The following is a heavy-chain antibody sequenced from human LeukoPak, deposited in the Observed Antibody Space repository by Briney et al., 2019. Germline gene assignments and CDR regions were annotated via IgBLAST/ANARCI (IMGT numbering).Heavy chain of an antibody. J-gene: IGHJ4*02. CDR2: ISYDGSNK. V-gene: IGHV3-30*04. CDR3: AKGYRKGRWLPLDY. Sequence: PGGSLRLSCAASGFTFSSYAMHWVRQAPGKGLEWVAVISYDGSNKYYADSVKGRFTISRDNSMNTLYLQMNSLRAEDTALYYCAKGYRKGRWLPLDYWGQGTLVTVSS. CDR1: GFTFSSYA. D-gene: IGHD5-24*01.